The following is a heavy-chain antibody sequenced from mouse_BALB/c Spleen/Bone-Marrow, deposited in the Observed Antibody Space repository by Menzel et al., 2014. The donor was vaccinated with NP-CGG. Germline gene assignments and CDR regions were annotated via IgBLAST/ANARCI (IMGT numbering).Heavy chain of an antibody. J-gene: IGHJ4*01. CDR3: AGGWLPSYAMDY. CDR2: IDPANGNT. D-gene: IGHD2-2*01. CDR1: GFNIKDTY. V-gene: IGHV14-3*02. Sequence: VQLKQSGAELVAPGASVKLSCTASGFNIKDTYMHWVKQRPEQGLEWIGRIDPANGNTKYDPKFQGKATITADTSSNTAYLQLSSLTSEDTAVYYCAGGWLPSYAMDYWGQGTSVTVSS.